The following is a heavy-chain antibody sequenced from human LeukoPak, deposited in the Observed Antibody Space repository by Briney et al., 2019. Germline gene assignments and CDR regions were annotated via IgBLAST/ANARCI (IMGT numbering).Heavy chain of an antibody. V-gene: IGHV3-7*03. J-gene: IGHJ3*02. CDR1: GFTFSTYW. D-gene: IGHD5-18*01. CDR3: ARDVGYRYAQMFFDI. CDR2: IKPDGSEK. Sequence: PGGSLRLSCAASGFTFSTYWMGWVRQAPGKGLEWVAKIKPDGSEKDHVDSVKGRFTISRDNAKNSLYLQMNSLRAEDTAMYYCARDVGYRYAQMFFDIWGQGTMVTVSS.